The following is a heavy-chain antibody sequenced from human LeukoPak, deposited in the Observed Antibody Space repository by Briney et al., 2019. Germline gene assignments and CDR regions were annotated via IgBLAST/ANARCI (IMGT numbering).Heavy chain of an antibody. D-gene: IGHD6-19*01. CDR2: AYGDGTDK. CDR1: GFTFNRYG. V-gene: IGHV3-33*01. Sequence: PGGSLRLSCAASGFTFNRYGMHWVRQAPGKGLEWVAVAYGDGTDKYYADSVKGRFTISKDLSQNRLYMQMNSLRAEDTAVYYCARDIVPAVAEIDYWGQGTLVTVSS. J-gene: IGHJ4*02. CDR3: ARDIVPAVAEIDY.